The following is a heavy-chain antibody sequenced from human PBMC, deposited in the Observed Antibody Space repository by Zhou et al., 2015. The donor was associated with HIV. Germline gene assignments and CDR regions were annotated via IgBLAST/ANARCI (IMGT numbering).Heavy chain of an antibody. CDR2: INPSNGIT. D-gene: IGHD4-17*01. CDR3: ARGSTPYDNGDYCQF. Sequence: QVQLVQSGAEVRKPGASVKVSCKASGYTFTYYYMHWVRQAPGQGLEWMGVINPSNGITSQAQGRVILTRDTSTSTVYLEIRSLRSDDTAVYYCARGSTPYDNGDYCQFWGQGTLVTVSS. J-gene: IGHJ4*02. V-gene: IGHV1-46*04. CDR1: GYTFTYYY.